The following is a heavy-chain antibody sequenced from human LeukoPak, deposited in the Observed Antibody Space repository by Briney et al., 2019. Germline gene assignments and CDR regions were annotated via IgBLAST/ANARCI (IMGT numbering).Heavy chain of an antibody. J-gene: IGHJ4*02. V-gene: IGHV1-2*02. CDR2: INPNSGDT. Sequence: ASVKVSCKASGYTFTGYYMHWVRQAPGQGLEWMGWINPNSGDTIYAQKFQGRVTMTRDTSISTACMELSRLRSDDTAVYYCAREEGFCRTSSCSAPFDYWGQGTLVTVSS. CDR1: GYTFTGYY. CDR3: AREEGFCRTSSCSAPFDY. D-gene: IGHD2-2*01.